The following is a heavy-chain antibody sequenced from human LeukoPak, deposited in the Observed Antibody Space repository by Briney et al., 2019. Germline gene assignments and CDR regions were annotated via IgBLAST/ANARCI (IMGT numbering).Heavy chain of an antibody. Sequence: SETLSLTCAVYGGSFSGYYWSWIRQPPGKGLEWIGEINHSGSTNYNPSLKSRVTISVDTSKNQFPLKLSSVTAADTAVYYCARHFRRSTYYYGSGTGWGTTKGTYNWFDPWGQGTLVTVSS. CDR3: ARHFRRSTYYYGSGTGWGTTKGTYNWFDP. V-gene: IGHV4-34*01. J-gene: IGHJ5*02. D-gene: IGHD3-10*01. CDR1: GGSFSGYY. CDR2: INHSGST.